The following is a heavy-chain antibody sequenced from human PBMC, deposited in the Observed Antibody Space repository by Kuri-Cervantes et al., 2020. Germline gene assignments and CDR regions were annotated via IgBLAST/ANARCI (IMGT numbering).Heavy chain of an antibody. V-gene: IGHV4-30-2*01. CDR1: GGSISSGGYS. D-gene: IGHD3-10*01. CDR2: IYHSGST. J-gene: IGHJ5*02. CDR3: ARLLRGVINWFDP. Sequence: SQTLSLTCAVSGGSISSGGYSWSWIRQPPGKGLEWIGYIYHSGSTYYNPSLKSRVTISVDRSKNQFSLKLSSVTAADTAVYYCARLLRGVINWFDPWGQGTRGTVSS.